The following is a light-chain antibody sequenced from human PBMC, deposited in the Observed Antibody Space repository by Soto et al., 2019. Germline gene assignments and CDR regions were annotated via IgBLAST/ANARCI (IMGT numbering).Light chain of an antibody. CDR3: QQYNSSPYA. J-gene: IGKJ2*01. Sequence: EIVLTQSPGTLSLSPGDRATLSCRASQNINSNSLSWYQQKPGQAPRLLIYGASSRATGIPDRFSGSGSGTDFTLTITSLQTDDLATYYCQQYNSSPYAFGQGTKLEIK. CDR1: QNINSNS. V-gene: IGKV3-20*01. CDR2: GAS.